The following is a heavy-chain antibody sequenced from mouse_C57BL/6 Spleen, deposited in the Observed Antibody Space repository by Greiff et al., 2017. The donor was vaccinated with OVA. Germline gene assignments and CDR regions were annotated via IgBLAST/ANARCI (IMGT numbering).Heavy chain of an antibody. Sequence: VQLQQSGPELVKPGASVKISCKASGYAFSSSWMNWVKQRPGKGLEWIGRIYPGDGDTNYNGKFKGKATLTADKSSSTAYMQLSSLTSEDSAVYFCARNNYYGSSYSYFDVWGTGTTVTVSS. CDR3: ARNNYYGSSYSYFDV. D-gene: IGHD1-1*01. V-gene: IGHV1-82*01. CDR2: IYPGDGDT. CDR1: GYAFSSSW. J-gene: IGHJ1*03.